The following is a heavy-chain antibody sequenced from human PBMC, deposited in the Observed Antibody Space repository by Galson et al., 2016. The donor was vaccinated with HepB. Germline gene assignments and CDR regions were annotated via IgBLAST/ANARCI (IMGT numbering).Heavy chain of an antibody. V-gene: IGHV4-39*01. D-gene: IGHD5-12*01. CDR1: GASISSSSYY. Sequence: ETLSLTCTVSGASISSSSYYWGWIRQPPGRGLDWIATIYYTGSTHYSPSLQSRVTISADSSRNQFSLRLSAVTAADTAVYYCARYLSGSYYYPMDVWGQGTTVTIS. CDR3: ARYLSGSYYYPMDV. CDR2: IYYTGST. J-gene: IGHJ6*02.